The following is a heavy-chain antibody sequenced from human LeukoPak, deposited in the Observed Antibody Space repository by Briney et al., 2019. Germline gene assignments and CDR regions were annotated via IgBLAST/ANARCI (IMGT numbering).Heavy chain of an antibody. CDR2: IYHSGST. CDR3: ARGSGLYKYGSGSMDV. J-gene: IGHJ6*04. V-gene: IGHV4-38-2*01. CDR1: GYSISSGYY. D-gene: IGHD3-10*01. Sequence: PSETLSLTCAVSGYSISSGYYWGWIRQPPGKGLEWIGSIYHSGSTYYNPSLKSRVTISVDTSKNQFSLKLSSVTAADTAVYYCARGSGLYKYGSGSMDVWGKGTTVTMSS.